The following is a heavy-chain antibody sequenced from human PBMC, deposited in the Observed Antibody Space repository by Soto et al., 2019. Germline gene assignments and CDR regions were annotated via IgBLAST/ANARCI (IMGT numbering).Heavy chain of an antibody. V-gene: IGHV3-23*01. CDR2: ISGSGGST. CDR3: AKDGQQLVRRSWFDP. Sequence: GGSLRLSCAASGFTFSSYAMSWVRQAPGKGLEWVSAISGSGGSTYYADSVKGRFTISRDNSKNTLYLQMNSLRAEDTAVYYCAKDGQQLVRRSWFDPWGQGTLVTVSS. J-gene: IGHJ5*02. CDR1: GFTFSSYA. D-gene: IGHD6-13*01.